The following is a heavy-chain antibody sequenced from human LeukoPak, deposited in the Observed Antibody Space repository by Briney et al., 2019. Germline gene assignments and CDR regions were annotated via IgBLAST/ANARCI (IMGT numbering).Heavy chain of an antibody. V-gene: IGHV1-69*06. CDR3: ARGWRDHYYMDV. J-gene: IGHJ6*03. CDR1: GGTFSSYA. CDR2: IIPIFGTA. Sequence: SVKVSCKASGGTFSSYAISWVRQAPGQGLEWMGGIIPIFGTANYAQKFQGRVTITADKSTSTAYMELSSLRSEDTAVYYCARGWRDHYYMDVWGKGTTVTVSS.